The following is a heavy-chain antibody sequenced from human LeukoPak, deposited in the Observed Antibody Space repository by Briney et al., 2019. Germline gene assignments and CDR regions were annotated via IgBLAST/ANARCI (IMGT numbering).Heavy chain of an antibody. CDR2: IKQDGSEK. Sequence: PGGSLRLSCAASGFTFSSYWMSWVRQAPGKGLEWVADIKQDGSEKYYVDSVKGRFTISRDNAKNSLYLQMNSLRAEDTAVYYCAREGVSGRSNYYMDVWGKGTTVTVSS. D-gene: IGHD3-10*01. CDR1: GFTFSSYW. J-gene: IGHJ6*03. V-gene: IGHV3-7*01. CDR3: AREGVSGRSNYYMDV.